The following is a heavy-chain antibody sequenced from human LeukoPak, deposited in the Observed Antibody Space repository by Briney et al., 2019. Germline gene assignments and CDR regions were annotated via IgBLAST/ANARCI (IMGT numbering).Heavy chain of an antibody. J-gene: IGHJ4*02. CDR1: GGTFSSYA. V-gene: IGHV1-69*05. CDR2: IIPIFGTA. D-gene: IGHD3-22*01. Sequence: SVKVSCKASGGTFSSYAISWVRHAPGQGLEWMGGIIPIFGTANYAQKFQGRVTITTDESTSTAYMELSSLRSEDTAVYYCARFGADYYDSSGYPTDDYWGQGTLVTVSS. CDR3: ARFGADYYDSSGYPTDDY.